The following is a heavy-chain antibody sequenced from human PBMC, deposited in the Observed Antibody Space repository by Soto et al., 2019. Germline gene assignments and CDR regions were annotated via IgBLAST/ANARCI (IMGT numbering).Heavy chain of an antibody. J-gene: IGHJ4*02. CDR2: ISGSGGST. V-gene: IGHV3-23*01. D-gene: IGHD1-26*01. CDR1: GGSVSSSGYY. Sequence: ETLSLTCTVSGGSVSSSGYYWGWIRQPPGKGLEWVSAISGSGGSTYYADSVKGRFTISRDNSKNTLYLQMNSLRAEDTAVYYCATSRWWELLLPYWGQGTLVTVSS. CDR3: ATSRWWELLLPY.